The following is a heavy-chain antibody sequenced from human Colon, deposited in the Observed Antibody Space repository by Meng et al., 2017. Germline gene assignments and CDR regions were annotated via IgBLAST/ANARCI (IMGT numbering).Heavy chain of an antibody. D-gene: IGHD3-22*01. Sequence: SGAASGFTFSSYEMNWVRQAPGKGLEWVSYISSSGSTIYYADSVKGRFTISRDNAKNSLYLQMNSLRAEDTAVYYCASNYDSSGYPPDYYFDYWGQGTLVTVSS. V-gene: IGHV3-48*03. CDR1: GFTFSSYE. CDR2: ISSSGSTI. J-gene: IGHJ4*02. CDR3: ASNYDSSGYPPDYYFDY.